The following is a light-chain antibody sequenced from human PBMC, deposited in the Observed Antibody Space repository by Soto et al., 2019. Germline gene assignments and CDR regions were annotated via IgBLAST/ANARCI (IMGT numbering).Light chain of an antibody. J-gene: IGLJ2*01. CDR2: NNN. Sequence: QSVLTQPPSASGTPGQTVTISCSGSSSNIARNTESWYQEVPGTASKLLIYNNNQRPSGVPDRFSASKSGTSASLVISGLQSEDEANYYCATWDDSLNGVVFGGGTKLTVL. CDR3: ATWDDSLNGVV. V-gene: IGLV1-44*01. CDR1: SSNIARNT.